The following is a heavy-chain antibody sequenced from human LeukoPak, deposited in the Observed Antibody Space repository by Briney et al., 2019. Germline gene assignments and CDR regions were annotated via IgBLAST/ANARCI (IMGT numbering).Heavy chain of an antibody. D-gene: IGHD6-13*01. CDR1: GFTFSSYA. CDR2: ISGSGGST. J-gene: IGHJ4*02. Sequence: PGGSLRLSCAASGFTFSSYAMSWVRQAPGKGLEWVSAISGSGGSTYYADSVKGRFTISRDNSKNTLYLQMNSLRAEDTTVYYCAKDGGYSSSWYAPTQLDYWGQGTLVTVSS. CDR3: AKDGGYSSSWYAPTQLDY. V-gene: IGHV3-23*01.